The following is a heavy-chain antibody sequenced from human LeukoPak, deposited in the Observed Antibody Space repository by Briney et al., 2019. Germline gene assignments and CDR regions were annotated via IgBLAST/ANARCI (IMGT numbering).Heavy chain of an antibody. J-gene: IGHJ6*03. CDR1: GGSISSSSYY. Sequence: SETLSLTCTVSGGSISSSSYYWGWIRQPPGKGLEWIGSIYYSGSTYYNPSLKSRVNISVYTSKNQFSLKLSSVTAADTAVYYCARGIVVVAYYYYMDVWGKGTTVTVSS. CDR3: ARGIVVVAYYYYMDV. CDR2: IYYSGST. V-gene: IGHV4-39*01. D-gene: IGHD3-22*01.